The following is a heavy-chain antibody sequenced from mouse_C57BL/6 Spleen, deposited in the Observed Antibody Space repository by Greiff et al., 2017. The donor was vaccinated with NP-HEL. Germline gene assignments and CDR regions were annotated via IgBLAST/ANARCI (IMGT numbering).Heavy chain of an antibody. CDR2: IDPENGDT. D-gene: IGHD2-12*01. V-gene: IGHV14-4*01. Sequence: VQLKQSGAELVRPGASVKLSCTASGFNIKDDYMHWVKQRPEQGLEWIGWIDPENGDTEYASKFQGKATITADTSSNTAYLQLSSLTSEDTAVYYCTTTPDTTRGLAYWGQGTLVTVSA. J-gene: IGHJ3*01. CDR3: TTTPDTTRGLAY. CDR1: GFNIKDDY.